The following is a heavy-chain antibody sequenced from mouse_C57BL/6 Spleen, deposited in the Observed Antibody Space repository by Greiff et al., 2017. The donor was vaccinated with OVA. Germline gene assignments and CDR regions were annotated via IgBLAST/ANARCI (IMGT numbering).Heavy chain of an antibody. Sequence: QVQLQQPGAELVMPGASVKLSCKASGYTFTSYWMHWVKQRPGQGLEWIGEIDPSDSYTNYNQKFKGKSTLTVDKSSSTAYMQRSSLTSEDSAVYYCARSRHYYGSSYAMDYWGQGTSVTVSS. D-gene: IGHD1-1*01. CDR1: GYTFTSYW. CDR2: IDPSDSYT. V-gene: IGHV1-69*01. J-gene: IGHJ4*01. CDR3: ARSRHYYGSSYAMDY.